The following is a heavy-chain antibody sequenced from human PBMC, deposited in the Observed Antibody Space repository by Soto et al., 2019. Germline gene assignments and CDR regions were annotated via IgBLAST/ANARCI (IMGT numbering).Heavy chain of an antibody. CDR1: GYTFTSYY. CDR3: ARQGSQPLYYYDSSGRPYYFDY. CDR2: INPSGGST. Sequence: GASVKISCKASGYTFTSYYMHWVRQAPGQGLVWMGIINPSGGSTSYAQKFQGRVTMTRDTSTSTVYMELSSLRSEDTAVYYCARQGSQPLYYYDSSGRPYYFDYWGQGTLDTVSS. J-gene: IGHJ4*02. D-gene: IGHD3-22*01. V-gene: IGHV1-46*01.